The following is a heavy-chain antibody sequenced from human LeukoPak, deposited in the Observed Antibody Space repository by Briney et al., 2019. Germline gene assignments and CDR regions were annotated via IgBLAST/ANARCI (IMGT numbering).Heavy chain of an antibody. Sequence: GRSLRLSCAASGFIFSNYGMHWVRQAPGKGLEWVAVISHDGRTEFYADSVKGRFTISRDNSKNTLDLQMFSLRAEDTAVYYWAKEPTSYSSGWYYHHWGQGTLVTVSS. CDR3: AKEPTSYSSGWYYHH. V-gene: IGHV3-30*18. D-gene: IGHD6-25*01. CDR1: GFIFSNYG. CDR2: ISHDGRTE. J-gene: IGHJ1*01.